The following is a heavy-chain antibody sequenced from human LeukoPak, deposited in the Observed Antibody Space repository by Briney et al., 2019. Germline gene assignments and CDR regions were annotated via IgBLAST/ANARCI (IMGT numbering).Heavy chain of an antibody. V-gene: IGHV3-74*01. D-gene: IGHD2-2*01. Sequence: GGSLRLSCAASGFTFSYYWMHWVRQAPGKGLVWVSRINSDGSSASYADSVKGRFTISRDNAKNTLYLQMNSLRAEDTAVYYCARAQQYCSSTSWPTLGLDYWGQGTLVTVSS. CDR1: GFTFSYYW. J-gene: IGHJ4*02. CDR3: ARAQQYCSSTSWPTLGLDY. CDR2: INSDGSSA.